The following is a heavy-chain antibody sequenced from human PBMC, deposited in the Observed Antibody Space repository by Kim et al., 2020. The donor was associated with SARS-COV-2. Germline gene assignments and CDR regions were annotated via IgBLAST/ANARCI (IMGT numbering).Heavy chain of an antibody. CDR3: TRDKGYYYYGMDV. CDR2: IRSKAYGGTT. CDR1: GFTFGDYA. J-gene: IGHJ6*02. Sequence: GGSLRLSCTASGFTFGDYAMSWVRQAPGKGLEWVGFIRSKAYGGTTEYAASVKGRFTISRDDSKSIAYLQMNSLKTEDTAVYYCTRDKGYYYYGMDVWGQGTTVTVSS. V-gene: IGHV3-49*04.